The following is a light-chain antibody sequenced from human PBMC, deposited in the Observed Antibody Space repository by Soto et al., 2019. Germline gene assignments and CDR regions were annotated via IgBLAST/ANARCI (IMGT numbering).Light chain of an antibody. CDR2: GAS. V-gene: IGKV3-20*01. Sequence: EIVLTQSPGSLSLSSGERATLSCRASQSVSSSYLAWYQQKPGQAPRLLIYGASSRATGIPDRFSGSGSGTDFTLTISRLEPEDFAVNYCQQYGSSTWTFGQGTKVDIK. CDR3: QQYGSSTWT. J-gene: IGKJ1*01. CDR1: QSVSSSY.